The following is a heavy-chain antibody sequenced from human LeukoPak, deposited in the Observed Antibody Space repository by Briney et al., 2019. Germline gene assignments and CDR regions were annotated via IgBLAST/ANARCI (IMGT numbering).Heavy chain of an antibody. CDR2: ITGSGDST. Sequence: GGSLRLSCAASGFTVSSNYMNWVRQAPGKGLEWVSGITGSGDSTYYADSVKGRFTISRDNSKNTVYLQMNSLRVEDTAVYHCGKERYGSSSVVDYWGHGTLVTVSS. J-gene: IGHJ4*01. CDR3: GKERYGSSSVVDY. CDR1: GFTVSSNY. V-gene: IGHV3-23*01. D-gene: IGHD6-6*01.